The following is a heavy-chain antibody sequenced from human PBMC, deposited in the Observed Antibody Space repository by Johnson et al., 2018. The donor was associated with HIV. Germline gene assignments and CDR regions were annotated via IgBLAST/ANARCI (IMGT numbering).Heavy chain of an antibody. CDR1: GFTVSSNY. CDR3: AAYYDFWSGSYTSGFDI. V-gene: IGHV3-66*01. D-gene: IGHD3-3*01. CDR2: IYSGGST. J-gene: IGHJ3*02. Sequence: VQLVESGGGLVQPGGSLRLSCAASGFTVSSNYMSWVRQAPGKGLEWVSVIYSGGSTYYADSVKGRFTISRDNSKNTLYLQMNSLRAEDTAVYYFAAYYDFWSGSYTSGFDIWGQGTMVTVSS.